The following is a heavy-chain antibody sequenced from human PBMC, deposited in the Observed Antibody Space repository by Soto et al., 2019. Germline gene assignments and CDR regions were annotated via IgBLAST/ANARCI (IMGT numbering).Heavy chain of an antibody. Sequence: PSETLSLTCTVSGASITGSFFWSWIRQPAGKGLEWIGRFSLSGTTNYNPSLRSRVTMSADVSKKQFSLRLTSVTAADTALYYCARGMTPPGAPAWYYFDSWGQGNLVPVSS. CDR1: GASITGSFF. CDR3: ARGMTPPGAPAWYYFDS. D-gene: IGHD2-8*02. V-gene: IGHV4-4*07. J-gene: IGHJ4*02. CDR2: FSLSGTT.